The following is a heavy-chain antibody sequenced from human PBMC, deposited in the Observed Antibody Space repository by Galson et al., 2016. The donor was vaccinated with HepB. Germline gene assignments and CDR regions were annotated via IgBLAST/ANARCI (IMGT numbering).Heavy chain of an antibody. J-gene: IGHJ4*02. CDR1: GGSISSSSYH. Sequence: SETLSLTCTVSGGSISSSSYHWGWIRQPPGKGLEWIGSIYYSGTTYYNPSLKSRVTISVDTSKNQFSLKLSSVTAADTAVYFCAIDYGVFDYWGQGTLVTVSS. V-gene: IGHV4-39*02. D-gene: IGHD4-17*01. CDR3: AIDYGVFDY. CDR2: IYYSGTT.